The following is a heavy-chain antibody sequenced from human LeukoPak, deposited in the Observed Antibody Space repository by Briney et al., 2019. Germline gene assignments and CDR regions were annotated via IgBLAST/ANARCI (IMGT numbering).Heavy chain of an antibody. CDR1: GDSASSNSAA. D-gene: IGHD4-17*01. Sequence: KSSQTLSLTCAISGDSASSNSAAWNWIRQSPSRGLEWLGRTYYRSKWYNDYAVSVKSRITINPDTSKNQFSLQLNSVTPEDTAVYYCARDRSTTVTTRSYYYYGMDVWGQGTTVTVSS. CDR3: ARDRSTTVTTRSYYYYGMDV. CDR2: TYYRSKWYN. J-gene: IGHJ6*02. V-gene: IGHV6-1*01.